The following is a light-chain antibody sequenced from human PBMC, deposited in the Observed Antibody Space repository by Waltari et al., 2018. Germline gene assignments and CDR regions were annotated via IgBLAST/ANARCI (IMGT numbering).Light chain of an antibody. V-gene: IGKV3-20*01. Sequence: EIVLTQSPGTLSLSPGERATLSCRASQSVGRTLAWYQQKPGQAPRLLMYGASGRATGTPDRFSGSGSGTDFSLTISRLEPEDFAVYYCQHYVRLPATFGQGTKVEIK. CDR1: QSVGRT. J-gene: IGKJ1*01. CDR2: GAS. CDR3: QHYVRLPAT.